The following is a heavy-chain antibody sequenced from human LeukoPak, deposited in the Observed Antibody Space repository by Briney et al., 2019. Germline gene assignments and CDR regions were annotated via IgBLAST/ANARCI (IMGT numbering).Heavy chain of an antibody. D-gene: IGHD2-21*02. Sequence: GGSLRLSCAASGFTFSLYWMHWVRQTPGKGLVWVSRLNSDGSITTYADSVKGRFTISRDNAKNTLYLQMNSLRAGDTALYYCVREYCGGDCYTDFWGQGTLVTVSS. CDR3: VREYCGGDCYTDF. CDR1: GFTFSLYW. CDR2: LNSDGSIT. J-gene: IGHJ4*02. V-gene: IGHV3-74*01.